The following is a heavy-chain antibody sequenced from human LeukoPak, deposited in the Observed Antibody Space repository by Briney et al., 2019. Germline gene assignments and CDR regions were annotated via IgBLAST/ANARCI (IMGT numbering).Heavy chain of an antibody. CDR1: GFTCSGYG. CDR3: ARIMITFGGPSGWFDP. CDR2: IKQDGSEK. Sequence: GGTLRLSLAASGFTCSGYGLSWVREAPVKGLEGVANIKQDGSEKYYVDSVKGRFTISRDNAKNSLYLQMNSLRAEDTAVYYCARIMITFGGPSGWFDPCGQGTLVTVSS. V-gene: IGHV3-7*03. J-gene: IGHJ5*02. D-gene: IGHD3-16*01.